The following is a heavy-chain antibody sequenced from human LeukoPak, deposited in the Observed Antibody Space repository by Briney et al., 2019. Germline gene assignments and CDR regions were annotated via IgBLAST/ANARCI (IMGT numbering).Heavy chain of an antibody. J-gene: IGHJ5*02. CDR1: GGSFSGYY. CDR2: INHSGST. CDR3: AREPTSDAYNNWFDP. V-gene: IGHV4-34*01. Sequence: SETLSLTCAVYGGSFSGYYWSWIRRPPGKGLEWIGEINHSGSTNYNPSLKSRVTISVDTSKNQFSLKLSSVTAADTAVYYCAREPTSDAYNNWFDPWGQGTLVTVSS. D-gene: IGHD3-16*01.